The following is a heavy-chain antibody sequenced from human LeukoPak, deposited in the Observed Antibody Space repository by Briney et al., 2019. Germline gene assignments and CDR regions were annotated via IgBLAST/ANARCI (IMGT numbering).Heavy chain of an antibody. CDR1: GYTFTSYD. J-gene: IGHJ4*02. D-gene: IGHD6-13*01. V-gene: IGHV7-4-1*02. Sequence: ASVKASCKASGYTFTSYDINWVRQAPGQGLEWMGWINTNTGNPTYAQGFTGRFVFSLDTSVSTAYLQISSLKAEDTAVYYCARDGVGAAAGTILDYWGQGTLVTVSS. CDR2: INTNTGNP. CDR3: ARDGVGAAAGTILDY.